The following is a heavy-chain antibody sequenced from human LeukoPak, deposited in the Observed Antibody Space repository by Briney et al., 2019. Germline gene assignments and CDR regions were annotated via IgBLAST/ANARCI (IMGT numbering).Heavy chain of an antibody. V-gene: IGHV4-61*08. D-gene: IGHD5-18*01. CDR3: ARDGGQRGYSYGYALDFDY. CDR2: IYYNGST. J-gene: IGHJ4*02. CDR1: GGSISSGGYY. Sequence: SETLSLTCTVSGGSISSGGYYWSWIRQPPGKGLEWIGYIYYNGSTNYNPSLKSRVTISVDTSKNQFSLKLSSVTAADTAVYYCARDGGQRGYSYGYALDFDYWGQGTLVTVSS.